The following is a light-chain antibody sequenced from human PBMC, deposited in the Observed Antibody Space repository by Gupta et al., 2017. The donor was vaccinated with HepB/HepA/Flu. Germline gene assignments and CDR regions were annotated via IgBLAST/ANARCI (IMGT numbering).Light chain of an antibody. J-gene: IGLJ1*01. Sequence: QSALTQPSSMSGSPAQSVTISCTGTSSDGGGYNYVSWYQQHPGKAPKLMIYEVSKRPSGVPDRFSGSKSGNTASLTISGLQAEDEDDYYCCSYAGSPYVFGTGTEVTVL. V-gene: IGLV2-11*01. CDR1: SSDGGGYNY. CDR2: EVS. CDR3: CSYAGSPYV.